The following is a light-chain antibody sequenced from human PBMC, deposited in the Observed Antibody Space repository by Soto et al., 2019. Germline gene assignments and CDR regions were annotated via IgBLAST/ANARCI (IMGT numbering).Light chain of an antibody. CDR3: QHYNRYSEA. J-gene: IGKJ1*01. CDR2: DAS. Sequence: DIQMNQSPSTLSGSVGDSVTVTCRASQTINKWLAWYQQKPGKAPQLMISDASSLQSGVPSRFSGSGSGTEFTLTISSLQPADFATYYCQHYNRYSEAFGQGTKVDI. V-gene: IGKV1-5*01. CDR1: QTINKW.